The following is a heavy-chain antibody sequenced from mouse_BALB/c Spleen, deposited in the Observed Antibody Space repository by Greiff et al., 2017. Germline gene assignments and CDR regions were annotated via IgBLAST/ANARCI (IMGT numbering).Heavy chain of an antibody. CDR3: AKGTTVVSFDY. V-gene: IGHV14-3*02. CDR1: GYTFTSYW. CDR2: IDPANGNT. Sequence: EVQLQQPGAELVKPGASVKLSCKASGYTFTSYWMHWVKQRPGQGLEWIGRIDPANGNTKYDPKFQGKATITADTSSNTAYLQLSSLTSEDTAVYYCAKGTTVVSFDYWGQGTTLTVSS. J-gene: IGHJ2*01. D-gene: IGHD1-1*01.